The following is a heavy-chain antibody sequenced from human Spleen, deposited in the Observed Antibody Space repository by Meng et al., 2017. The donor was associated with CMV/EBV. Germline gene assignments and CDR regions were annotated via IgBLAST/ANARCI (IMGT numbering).Heavy chain of an antibody. CDR1: GGSINTYY. J-gene: IGHJ4*02. CDR2: IYYSGST. D-gene: IGHD2-2*01. CDR3: ARDLVLVPAAISGPEGYYFDY. Sequence: SETLSLTCTVSGGSINTYYWGWIRQPPGKGLEWIGSIYYSGSTYYNPSLKSRVTISVDTSKNQFSLKLSSVTAADTAVYYCARDLVLVPAAISGPEGYYFDYWGQGTLVIVSS. V-gene: IGHV4-39*07.